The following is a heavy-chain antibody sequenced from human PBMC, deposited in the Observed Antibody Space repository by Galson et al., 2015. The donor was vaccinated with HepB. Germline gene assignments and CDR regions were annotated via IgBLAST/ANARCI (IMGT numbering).Heavy chain of an antibody. V-gene: IGHV3-48*02. CDR1: GFTFKSYS. J-gene: IGHJ4*02. D-gene: IGHD1-1*01. CDR2: ISASGSTT. CDR3: ARGPTTFYYFDY. Sequence: SLRLSCAVSGFTFKSYSMNWVRQAPGKGLEWISYISASGSTTDYADSVKGRFTISRDNAKNSLHLQMNSLRDEDTAVYYCARGPTTFYYFDYWGQGTLVTVSS.